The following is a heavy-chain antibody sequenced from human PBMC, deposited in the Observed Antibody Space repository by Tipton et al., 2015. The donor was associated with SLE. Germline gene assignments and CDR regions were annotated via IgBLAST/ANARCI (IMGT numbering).Heavy chain of an antibody. J-gene: IGHJ1*01. CDR2: IYYSGST. Sequence: LRLSCAVYGGSFSGYYWSWIRQPPGKGLEWIGYIYYSGSTNYNPSLKSRVTISVDTSKNQFSLKLSSVTAADTAVYYCARTKGYDSSGYYGGAFQHWGQGTLVTVSS. CDR1: GGSFSGYY. V-gene: IGHV4-59*08. CDR3: ARTKGYDSSGYYGGAFQH. D-gene: IGHD3-22*01.